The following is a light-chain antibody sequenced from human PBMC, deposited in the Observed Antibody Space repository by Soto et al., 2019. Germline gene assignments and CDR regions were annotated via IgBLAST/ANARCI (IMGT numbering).Light chain of an antibody. CDR1: SSNIGSNT. V-gene: IGLV1-44*01. CDR2: NNN. CDR3: AAWDDSMNGLV. J-gene: IGLJ1*01. Sequence: QSVLTQPPSASGTPGQRVTISCSGSSSNIGSNTVNWYQQLPGTAPKLLIYNNNQRPSGVPDRFSGSKSGTSASLAISWLQAEDEADDYCAAWDDSMNGLVFGTGTKVTVL.